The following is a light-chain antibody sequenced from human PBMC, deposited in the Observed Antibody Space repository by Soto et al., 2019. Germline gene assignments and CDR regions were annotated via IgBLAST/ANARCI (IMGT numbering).Light chain of an antibody. Sequence: DIQMTQSPSTLPASVGDRVTITCRASQSISNGVGWYQKKPGXAXXVLIYHASTLQSGVPSRFSCSGSGTEFTLPISSLQPDHFATDYCQQYNSYSFGQGTKVDIK. CDR2: HAS. CDR3: QQYNSYS. CDR1: QSISNG. V-gene: IGKV1-5*01. J-gene: IGKJ1*01.